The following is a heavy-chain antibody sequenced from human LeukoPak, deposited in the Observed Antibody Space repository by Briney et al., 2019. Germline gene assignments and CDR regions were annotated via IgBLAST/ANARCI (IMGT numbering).Heavy chain of an antibody. CDR3: AASGGPINWFDP. Sequence: SETLSLTCVVSNFSITSGFYWGWIRQPPGKGLQWIGEITHNGYTSYNPALKSRVTISIDTSKNEFSLKVSSVTAADMAIYYCAASGGPINWFDPWGQGTLVTVSS. V-gene: IGHV4-34*01. CDR1: NFSITSGFY. D-gene: IGHD3-10*01. J-gene: IGHJ5*02. CDR2: ITHNGYT.